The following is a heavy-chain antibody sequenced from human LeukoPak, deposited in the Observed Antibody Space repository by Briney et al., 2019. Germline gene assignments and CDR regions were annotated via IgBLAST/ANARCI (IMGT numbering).Heavy chain of an antibody. V-gene: IGHV3-21*01. J-gene: IGHJ4*02. CDR2: ISSSSSYI. CDR1: GFTFSSYS. CDR3: ARGGLTGYHLDY. Sequence: PGGSLRLSCAASGFTFSSYSMNWVRQAPGKGLEWVSSISSSSSYIYYADSVKGRFTISRDNAKNSLYLQMNSLRAEDTAVYYCARGGLTGYHLDYWRRGPLVTVSS. D-gene: IGHD3-9*01.